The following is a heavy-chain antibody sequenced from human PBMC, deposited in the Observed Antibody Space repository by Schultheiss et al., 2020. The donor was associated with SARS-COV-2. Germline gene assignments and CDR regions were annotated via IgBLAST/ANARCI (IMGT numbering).Heavy chain of an antibody. CDR2: INSDGSST. CDR3: ARDNTYLGPMDV. CDR1: GFTFSSYW. Sequence: GGSLRLSCAASGFTFSSYWMHWVRQAPGKGLVWVSRINSDGSSTSYADSVKGRFTISRENAKNSLYLQMNSLSAEDSAVYYCARDNTYLGPMDVWGQGTTVTVSS. J-gene: IGHJ6*02. D-gene: IGHD2/OR15-2a*01. V-gene: IGHV3-74*01.